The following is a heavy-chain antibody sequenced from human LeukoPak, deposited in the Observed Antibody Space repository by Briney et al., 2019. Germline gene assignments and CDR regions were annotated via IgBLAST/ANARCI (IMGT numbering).Heavy chain of an antibody. CDR2: VYYSGST. Sequence: SETLSLTCTVSGDSISSDGSYWGWIRQPPGKGLEWSGGVYYSGSTYYNPSLKSRVTTSVDTSKNHFSLKLRSVTAADTAVYYCARLRYSGYDSDAFDIWGQGTMVTVSS. CDR1: GDSISSDGSY. J-gene: IGHJ3*02. D-gene: IGHD5-12*01. V-gene: IGHV4-39*07. CDR3: ARLRYSGYDSDAFDI.